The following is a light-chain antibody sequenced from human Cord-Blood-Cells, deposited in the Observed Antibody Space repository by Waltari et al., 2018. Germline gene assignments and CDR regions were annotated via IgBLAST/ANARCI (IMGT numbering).Light chain of an antibody. CDR2: AAS. CDR3: QQSYSTPIT. J-gene: IGKJ5*01. Sequence: DIQMTQSPSSPSASVGDRVTITCRASQSISSYLNWYQQKPGKAPKLLIYAASNLQSGVPSRFSGSGSGTDFTLTISSLQPEDFATYYCQQSYSTPITFGQGTRLEIK. CDR1: QSISSY. V-gene: IGKV1-39*01.